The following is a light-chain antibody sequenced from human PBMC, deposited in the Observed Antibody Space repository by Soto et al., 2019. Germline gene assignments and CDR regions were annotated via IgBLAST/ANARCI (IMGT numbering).Light chain of an antibody. CDR1: SSNIESNF. CDR3: TVWDDSLRGRL. Sequence: QLVLTQPPSASGTPGQRVTISCSGSSSNIESNFVDWYQQFPGTDTRLLIYRNNQRPSGVPDRFSGSKSGTSASLAISALRYEDEADYYCTVWDDSLRGRLFGGGTKLTVL. V-gene: IGLV1-47*01. CDR2: RNN. J-gene: IGLJ2*01.